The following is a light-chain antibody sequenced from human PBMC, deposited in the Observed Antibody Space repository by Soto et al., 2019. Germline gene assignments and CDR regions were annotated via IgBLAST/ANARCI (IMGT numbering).Light chain of an antibody. J-gene: IGKJ1*01. Sequence: EIVLTQSPGTLSLSPGERATLSCRASQSVSTTYLAWYQQKPGQAPRLLIYGAASRATGISDRFSGSGSGTDFTLTISRLETEDFAVYYCQQYESSPWTFGQGTKVEMK. V-gene: IGKV3-20*01. CDR3: QQYESSPWT. CDR2: GAA. CDR1: QSVSTTY.